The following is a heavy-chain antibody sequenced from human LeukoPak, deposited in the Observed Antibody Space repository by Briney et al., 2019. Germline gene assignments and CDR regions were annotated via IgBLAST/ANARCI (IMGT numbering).Heavy chain of an antibody. CDR1: GYSFSGYW. D-gene: IGHD3-10*01. J-gene: IGHJ6*02. CDR2: IYPGDSDT. Sequence: GVSLKISCKGSGYSFSGYWIGWVRQMPGKGLEWMGIIYPGDSDTRYSPSFQGQVTISADKSISTAYLQWSSLKASDTALYYCASFYGSGGSYYHAMDVWGQGTTVSVS. V-gene: IGHV5-51*01. CDR3: ASFYGSGGSYYHAMDV.